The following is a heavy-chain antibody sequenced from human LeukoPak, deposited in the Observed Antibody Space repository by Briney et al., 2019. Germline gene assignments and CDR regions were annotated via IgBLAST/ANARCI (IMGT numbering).Heavy chain of an antibody. CDR2: IHPSGAL. D-gene: IGHD3-22*01. J-gene: IGHJ4*02. CDR1: GASFSSGDQY. Sequence: PSETLSLTCTVSGASFSSGDQYWNWIRQRPGEGLEWIGSIHPSGALYNNPSLESRVTISIDTSKNQFSLNLNSVTAADTAVCFCSRGLDSRKLGYWGQGTLVTVSS. V-gene: IGHV4-31*03. CDR3: SRGLDSRKLGY.